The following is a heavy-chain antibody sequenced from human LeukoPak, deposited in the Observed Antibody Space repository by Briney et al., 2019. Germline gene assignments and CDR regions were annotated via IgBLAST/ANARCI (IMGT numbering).Heavy chain of an antibody. V-gene: IGHV3-21*01. CDR2: ISSSSNCI. Sequence: PGGSLRLSCAASGFTFSSYSMNWVRQAPGKGLEWVSSISSSSNCIYYADSVKGRFTISRDNAKNSLYLQMNSLRAEDTAVYYCARDHSSSGMDVWGQGTTVTVSS. J-gene: IGHJ6*02. CDR3: ARDHSSSGMDV. CDR1: GFTFSSYS.